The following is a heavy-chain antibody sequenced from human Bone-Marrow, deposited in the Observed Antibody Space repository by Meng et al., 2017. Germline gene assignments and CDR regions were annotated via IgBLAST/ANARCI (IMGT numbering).Heavy chain of an antibody. CDR1: GGSVSSGSYY. V-gene: IGHV4-61*01. J-gene: IGHJ4*02. CDR2: IYYSGST. Sequence: SETLSLTCTVSGGSVSSGSYYWSWIRQPPGKGLEWIGYIYYSGSTNYNPSLKSRVTISVDTSKNQFSLKLSSVTAADTAVYYCARDEDKSAAGKLFGDYWGQGTLVTVSS. CDR3: ARDEDKSAAGKLFGDY. D-gene: IGHD6-13*01.